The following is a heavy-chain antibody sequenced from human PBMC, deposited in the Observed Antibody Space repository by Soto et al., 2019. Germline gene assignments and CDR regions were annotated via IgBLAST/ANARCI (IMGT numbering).Heavy chain of an antibody. CDR2: INSIRSII. D-gene: IGHD3-16*01. J-gene: IGHJ4*02. V-gene: IGHV3-48*02. CDR3: ARDAHHSDYDY. CDR1: GFTFSSNA. Sequence: EVQLVESGGGLVQPGGSLRLSCAVSGFTFSSNAMNWVRQAPGKGLEWVAYINSIRSIIYYSDSVKGRFTISRDNAKNTLYLQMNSLINEDTAVYYCARDAHHSDYDYWGQGTRVTVSS.